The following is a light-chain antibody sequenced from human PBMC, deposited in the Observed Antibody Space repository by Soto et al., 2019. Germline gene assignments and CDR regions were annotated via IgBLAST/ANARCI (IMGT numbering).Light chain of an antibody. CDR1: GSDVGGYNF. V-gene: IGLV2-8*01. Sequence: QSVLTQPPSASGSPGQPVTISCTGTGSDVGGYNFVSWYQHHLGKAPKLMIYEVTRRPSGVPDRFSGSKSANTASLTVSGLLAEDEADYYCASYAGGNQVFGTGTKVTVL. CDR3: ASYAGGNQV. J-gene: IGLJ1*01. CDR2: EVT.